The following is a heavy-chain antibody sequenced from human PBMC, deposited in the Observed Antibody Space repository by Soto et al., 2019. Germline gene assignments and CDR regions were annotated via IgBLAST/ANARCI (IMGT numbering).Heavy chain of an antibody. V-gene: IGHV3-48*03. CDR2: ISSSGSSR. D-gene: IGHD6-13*01. J-gene: IGHJ3*02. CDR3: GRYSSSWYVAFDI. CDR1: GFTFSSYE. Sequence: ESGGGLVQPGGSLRLSCAASGFTFSSYEMSWVRQAPGKGLEWVSYISSSGSSRYYADSVKGRFTISRDNAKNSLYLQMNSLRVEDTAVYYCGRYSSSWYVAFDIWGQGTMVTVSS.